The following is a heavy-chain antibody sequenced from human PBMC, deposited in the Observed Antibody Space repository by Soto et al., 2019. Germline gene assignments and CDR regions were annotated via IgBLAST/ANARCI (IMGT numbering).Heavy chain of an antibody. CDR2: ISPDGSEE. Sequence: EVQLVESGGGLVQPGGSLRLSCAASGFTFSGYWMTWVRQAPGKGLEGVANISPDGSEEYYVDSVKGRFTISRDNAKNSVYLQMNCLRGEDTALYYCTRDLNHDTGPWGQGTQVTVSS. V-gene: IGHV3-7*04. D-gene: IGHD2-8*02. CDR1: GFTFSGYW. CDR3: TRDLNHDTGP. J-gene: IGHJ5*02.